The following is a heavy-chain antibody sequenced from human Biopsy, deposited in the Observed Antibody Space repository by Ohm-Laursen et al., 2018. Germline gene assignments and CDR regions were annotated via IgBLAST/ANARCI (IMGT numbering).Heavy chain of an antibody. CDR2: ISSSSDNI. CDR1: GFTLSSYS. Sequence: GSLRLSCSASGFTLSSYSMNWVRQTPGKGLEWVSTISSSSDNIYYVDSVKGRFTISRDNAKNSLYLQMNSLRAEDTAVYYCARSRGSSGIATIYYYGMDVWGQGITVTVSS. V-gene: IGHV3-21*01. J-gene: IGHJ6*02. D-gene: IGHD3-10*01. CDR3: ARSRGSSGIATIYYYGMDV.